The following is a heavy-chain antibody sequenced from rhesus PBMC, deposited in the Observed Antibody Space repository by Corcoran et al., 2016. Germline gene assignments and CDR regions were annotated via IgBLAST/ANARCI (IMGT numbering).Heavy chain of an antibody. J-gene: IGHJ1*01. D-gene: IGHD2-21*01. CDR1: GFSISTSGMG. Sequence: QVTLKESGPALVKPTQTLTLTCTFSGFSISTSGMGVGWTRQPPGKALEWLALIYWDDDKYYSTSLKSRLTISKDTSKNQVVLTMTNMDPVDTATYYCARSSVVVASEYFEFWGQGALVTVSS. V-gene: IGHV2-174*01. CDR3: ARSSVVVASEYFEF. CDR2: IYWDDDK.